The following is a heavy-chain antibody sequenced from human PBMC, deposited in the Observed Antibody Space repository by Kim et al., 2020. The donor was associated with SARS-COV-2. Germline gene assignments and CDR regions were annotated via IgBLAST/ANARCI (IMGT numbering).Heavy chain of an antibody. J-gene: IGHJ4*02. Sequence: SETLSLTCAVYGGSFSGYYWSWIRQPPGKGLEWIGEINHSGSTTYNPSLKSRVTISVDTSKNQCSLKLSSVTAADTAVYYCARVEGLGLGSGSSLQKIDYGGQGTLVTVSS. D-gene: IGHD3-10*01. CDR1: GGSFSGYY. CDR3: ARVEGLGLGSGSSLQKIDY. V-gene: IGHV4-34*01. CDR2: INHSGST.